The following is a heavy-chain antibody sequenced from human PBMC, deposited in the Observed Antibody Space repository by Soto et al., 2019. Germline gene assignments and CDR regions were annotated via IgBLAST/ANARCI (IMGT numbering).Heavy chain of an antibody. CDR3: VRTSLVVAAATREAY. D-gene: IGHD2-15*01. CDR1: GFTFSSYW. V-gene: IGHV3-74*01. J-gene: IGHJ4*02. Sequence: EVQLVESGGGLVQPGGSLRLSCAASGFTFSSYWMHWVRQAPGKGLVWVSRINSDGSSTSYADSVKGRYTISRDNAKNTLYLQMNGLRAEETAAYYCVRTSLVVAAATREAYWGKGTLVTVSS. CDR2: INSDGSST.